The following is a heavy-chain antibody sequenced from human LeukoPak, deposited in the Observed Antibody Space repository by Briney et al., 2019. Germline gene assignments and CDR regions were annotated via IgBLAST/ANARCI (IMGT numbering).Heavy chain of an antibody. CDR2: INPNSGGT. V-gene: IGHV1-2*06. J-gene: IGHJ4*02. CDR3: ARVKGNSSSSAFRY. CDR1: GYTFAGYY. Sequence: ASVKVSCKASGYTFAGYYMHWVRQAPGQGLEWMGRINPNSGGTNYAQKFQGRVTMTRDTSISTAYMELSRLRSDDTAVYYCARVKGNSSSSAFRYWRQGTLVTVSS. D-gene: IGHD6-13*01.